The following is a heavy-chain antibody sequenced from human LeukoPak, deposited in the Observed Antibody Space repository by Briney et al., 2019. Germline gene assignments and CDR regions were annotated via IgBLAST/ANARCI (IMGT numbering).Heavy chain of an antibody. CDR1: GFTFSSYT. J-gene: IGHJ4*02. Sequence: GGSLRLSRAASGFTFSSYTMNWVRQAPGKGLEWVSSIRSSSSYIYYAESVKGRFTISRDNAKNSLYLQMNSLRAEDTAVYYCARKDYDSSGYYSAFDQWGQGTLVTVSS. CDR3: ARKDYDSSGYYSAFDQ. CDR2: IRSSSSYI. D-gene: IGHD3-22*01. V-gene: IGHV3-21*01.